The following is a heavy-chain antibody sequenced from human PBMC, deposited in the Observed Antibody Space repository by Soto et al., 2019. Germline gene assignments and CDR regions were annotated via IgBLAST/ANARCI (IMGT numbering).Heavy chain of an antibody. CDR1: GFTFSGSA. CDR2: IRSKANNYAT. V-gene: IGHV3-73*01. Sequence: EVQLVESGGGLVQPGESLKLSCAVSGFTFSGSAMHWVRQASGKGLEWVGRIRSKANNYATAYAASVKGRFTISRDDSKNTAYLQMNSLKSEDTAVYYGTRGYGEYVRDYWGQGTLVTVSS. J-gene: IGHJ4*02. CDR3: TRGYGEYVRDY. D-gene: IGHD4-17*01.